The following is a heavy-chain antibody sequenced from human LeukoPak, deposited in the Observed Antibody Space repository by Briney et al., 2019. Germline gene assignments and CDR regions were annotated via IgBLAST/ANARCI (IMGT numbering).Heavy chain of an antibody. CDR3: ARVRCSSNSCFPDY. CDR2: IKQDGSDK. CDR1: ALTFSTYW. Sequence: PRGSLRLSCAASALTFSTYWMSWVRQAPGKGLEWVANIKQDGSDKYYVDSVKGRFTISRDNAKNSLFLQMNSLRAEDTAVYYCARVRCSSNSCFPDYWGQGTLVTVSS. D-gene: IGHD2-2*01. J-gene: IGHJ4*02. V-gene: IGHV3-7*01.